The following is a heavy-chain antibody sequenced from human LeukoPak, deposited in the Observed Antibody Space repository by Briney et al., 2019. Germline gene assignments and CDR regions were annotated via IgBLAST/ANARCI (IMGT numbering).Heavy chain of an antibody. V-gene: IGHV1-18*01. CDR1: GYTFASYG. Sequence: ASVKVSCKASGYTFASYGISWVRQAPGQGLEWMGWISAYNGNTNYAQKLQGRVTMTTDTSTSTAYMELRSLRSDDTAVYYCAVVVTLTTAFDIWGQGTMVTVSS. D-gene: IGHD3-22*01. CDR2: ISAYNGNT. J-gene: IGHJ3*02. CDR3: AVVVTLTTAFDI.